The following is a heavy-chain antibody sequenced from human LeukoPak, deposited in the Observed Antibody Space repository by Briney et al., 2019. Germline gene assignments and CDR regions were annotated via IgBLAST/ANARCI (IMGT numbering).Heavy chain of an antibody. CDR1: GGSISSRSYY. Sequence: PSETLSLTCTVSGGSISSRSYYWGWIRQPTGKGLEWIGSIHYSGSTYYNPSLKSRVTVSADTPKNQFSLKPSSVTAADTAVYYCASTTSGYWDYWGQGTLVTVSS. CDR2: IHYSGST. J-gene: IGHJ4*02. D-gene: IGHD3-22*01. CDR3: ASTTSGYWDY. V-gene: IGHV4-39*01.